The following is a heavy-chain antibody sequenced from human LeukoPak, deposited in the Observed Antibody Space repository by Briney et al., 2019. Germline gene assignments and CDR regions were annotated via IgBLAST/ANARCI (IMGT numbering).Heavy chain of an antibody. CDR2: INPDGSST. D-gene: IGHD6-13*01. CDR3: ATPGIRDQYDFDS. V-gene: IGHV3-74*01. CDR1: AVTFSSYW. J-gene: IGHJ4*02. Sequence: GGSLRLSCAASAVTFSSYWMHWVRQAPGKGLVWVSRINPDGSSTNYADSVKGRFTISRDNVKDTLYLQMNSLRAKDTAVYYCATPGIRDQYDFDSWGQGTLVTVSS.